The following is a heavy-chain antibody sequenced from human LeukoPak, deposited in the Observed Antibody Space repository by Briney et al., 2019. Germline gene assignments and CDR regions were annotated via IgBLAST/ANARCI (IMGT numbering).Heavy chain of an antibody. V-gene: IGHV4-31*03. CDR2: IHHSGRS. J-gene: IGHJ4*02. D-gene: IGHD3-10*01. CDR1: ADSLSSGGHY. Sequence: SQTLSLTCTVSADSLSSGGHYWAWIRQLPGKGLESIGFIHHSGRSRHNPSLKDRVAISVDTSRKQFALKLSSVTAADTAKYYCARGGNRFGGFYFDYWGQGIQVIVSS. CDR3: ARGGNRFGGFYFDY.